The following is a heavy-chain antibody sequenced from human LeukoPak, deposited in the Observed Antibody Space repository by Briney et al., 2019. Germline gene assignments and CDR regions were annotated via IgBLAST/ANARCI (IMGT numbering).Heavy chain of an antibody. V-gene: IGHV1-8*01. J-gene: IGHJ4*02. CDR3: ARGPRYCSGGSCYVRNFDY. D-gene: IGHD2-15*01. CDR1: XYTFXSYD. Sequence: XASXYTFXSYDINWVRQATGQGLEWMGWMNPISGYTGNAQKFQGRVTMTRDTSISTAYMELSSLRSDDTAVYYCARGPRYCSGGSCYVRNFDYWGQGTLVTVSS. CDR2: MNPISGYT.